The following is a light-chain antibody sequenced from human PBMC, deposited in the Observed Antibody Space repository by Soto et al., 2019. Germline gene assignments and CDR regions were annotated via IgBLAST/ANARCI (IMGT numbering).Light chain of an antibody. J-gene: IGKJ1*01. CDR2: NAS. CDR3: QHYDSYSEA. V-gene: IGKV1-5*03. CDR1: QSISSW. Sequence: DIQMTQSPSTLSLSAGDRVTITCRASQSISSWLAWYQQKPGKAPKLLIYNASSWESGVPSRFSGSGSGTEFTLTISSLQPDDFATYYCQHYDSYSEAFGQGTKVDI.